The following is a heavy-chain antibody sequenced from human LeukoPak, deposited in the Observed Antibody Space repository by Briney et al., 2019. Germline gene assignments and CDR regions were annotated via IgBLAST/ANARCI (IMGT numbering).Heavy chain of an antibody. CDR3: ARDPIGDMIEGPYYFDY. J-gene: IGHJ4*02. CDR2: IYTSGST. V-gene: IGHV4-4*07. Sequence: SETLSLTCTVSGGSISSYYWSWIRQPAGKGLEWIGRIYTSGSTNYNPSLKSRVTMSVDTSKNQFSLKLSSVTAADTAVYYCARDPIGDMIEGPYYFDYWGQGTLVTVSS. D-gene: IGHD3-22*01. CDR1: GGSISSYY.